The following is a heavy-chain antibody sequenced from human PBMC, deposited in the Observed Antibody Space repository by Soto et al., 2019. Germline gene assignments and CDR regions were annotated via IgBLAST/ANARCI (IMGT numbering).Heavy chain of an antibody. V-gene: IGHV3-66*01. J-gene: IGHJ4*02. Sequence: SCKASGYTFTSYGISWVRQAPGKGLEWVSVIYSGGSTYYADSVKGRFTISRDNSKNTLYLQMNSLRAEDTAVYYCARVYSNYLRHWGQGTLVTVSS. CDR1: GYTFTSYG. D-gene: IGHD4-4*01. CDR2: IYSGGST. CDR3: ARVYSNYLRH.